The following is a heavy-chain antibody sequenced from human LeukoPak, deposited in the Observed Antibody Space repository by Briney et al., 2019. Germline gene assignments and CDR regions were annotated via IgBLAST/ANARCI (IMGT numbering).Heavy chain of an antibody. CDR3: AGIPLRYFDWLFAFDY. CDR2: ISSSGSTI. J-gene: IGHJ4*02. Sequence: PGGSLRLYCAASGFTFSSYEMNWGRQAPGKGLEWVSYISSSGSTIYYADSVKGRFTISRDNAKNSLYLQMNSLSAEDTAVYYCAGIPLRYFDWLFAFDYWGQGTLVTVSS. CDR1: GFTFSSYE. D-gene: IGHD3-9*01. V-gene: IGHV3-48*03.